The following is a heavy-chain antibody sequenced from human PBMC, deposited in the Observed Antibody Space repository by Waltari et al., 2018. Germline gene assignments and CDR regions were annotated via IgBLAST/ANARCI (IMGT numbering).Heavy chain of an antibody. CDR3: ARDWRNLGMDV. D-gene: IGHD3-3*01. Sequence: EVQMVESGGGLVQPGGSLRLSCEGSGFSLGTVWVYWVRQGVGKGLMYVSGLDGDGTRTRYADSVRGRFTISRDNAKNAVYLQMTSLRDEDTALYYCARDWRNLGMDVWGQGTTVTVSS. CDR1: GFSLGTVW. J-gene: IGHJ6*02. V-gene: IGHV3-74*01. CDR2: LDGDGTRT.